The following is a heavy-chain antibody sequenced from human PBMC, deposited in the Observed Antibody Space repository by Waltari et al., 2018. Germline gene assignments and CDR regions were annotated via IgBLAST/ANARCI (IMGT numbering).Heavy chain of an antibody. CDR2: IYYSGST. CDR1: GGSISSYY. D-gene: IGHD5-12*01. J-gene: IGHJ6*02. Sequence: QVQLQESGPGLVKPSETLSLTCTVSGGSISSYYWSWIRQPPGKGLEWIGYIYYSGSTNYNPSLKSRVTISVDTSKNQFSLKLSSVTAADTAVYYCAREGWLRGFGYYYYGMDVWGQGTTVTVSS. V-gene: IGHV4-59*01. CDR3: AREGWLRGFGYYYYGMDV.